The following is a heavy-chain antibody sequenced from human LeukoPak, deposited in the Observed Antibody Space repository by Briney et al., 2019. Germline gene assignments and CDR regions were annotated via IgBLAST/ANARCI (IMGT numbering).Heavy chain of an antibody. CDR1: GYTFTSYY. D-gene: IGHD5-12*01. CDR2: INPSGGST. CDR3: ARDQAPLIRGYSGYDRSEPPVGWFDP. Sequence: ASVKVSCKASGYTFTSYYMHWVRQAPGQGLEWMGIINPSGGSTSYAQKFQGRVTMTRDTSISTAYMELSRLRSDDTAVYYCARDQAPLIRGYSGYDRSEPPVGWFDPWGQGTLVTVSS. V-gene: IGHV1-46*01. J-gene: IGHJ5*02.